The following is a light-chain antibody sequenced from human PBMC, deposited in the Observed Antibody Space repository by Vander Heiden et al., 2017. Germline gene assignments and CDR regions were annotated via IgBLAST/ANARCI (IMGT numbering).Light chain of an antibody. Sequence: QSALIQPPSASGSPGQSVTSSCTGTSRDFGAVKYVSWYQQHPGKAPKLLIYEVTERPSGVPDRFSASKSGNTASLTVSGLQAEDEADYFCSSYVGGNNLVFGGGTKLTVL. CDR1: SRDFGAVKY. V-gene: IGLV2-8*01. CDR3: SSYVGGNNLV. CDR2: EVT. J-gene: IGLJ3*02.